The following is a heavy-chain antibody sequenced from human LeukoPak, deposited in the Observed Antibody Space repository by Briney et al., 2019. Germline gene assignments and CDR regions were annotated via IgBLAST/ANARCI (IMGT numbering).Heavy chain of an antibody. V-gene: IGHV3-23*01. Sequence: GESLKISCAASGFTFSSYAMSWVRQAPGKGLEWVSAISGSGGSTYYADSVKGRFTISRDNSKNTLFLQMNSLRAEDTAVYYCARDPDDYGDYSYFDYWGQGTLVTVSS. D-gene: IGHD4-17*01. J-gene: IGHJ4*02. CDR1: GFTFSSYA. CDR2: ISGSGGST. CDR3: ARDPDDYGDYSYFDY.